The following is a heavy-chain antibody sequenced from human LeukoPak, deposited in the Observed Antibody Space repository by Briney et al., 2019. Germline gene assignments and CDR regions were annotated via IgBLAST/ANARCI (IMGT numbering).Heavy chain of an antibody. D-gene: IGHD3-10*01. V-gene: IGHV3-9*01. CDR2: ISWNSGHK. CDR1: GFTFDDYA. Sequence: PGGSLRLPCAASGFTFDDYAMHWVRQAPGKGLEWVSGISWNSGHKGYADSVKGRFTISRDNAKNSLYLRMNSLRAEDTALYYCAKDRRPTVSGGYFDLWGRGTLVIVSS. J-gene: IGHJ2*01. CDR3: AKDRRPTVSGGYFDL.